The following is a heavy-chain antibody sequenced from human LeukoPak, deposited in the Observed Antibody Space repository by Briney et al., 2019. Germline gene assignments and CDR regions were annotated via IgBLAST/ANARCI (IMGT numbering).Heavy chain of an antibody. CDR2: ISSSSSYI. D-gene: IGHD6-13*01. CDR1: GFTFSSYW. CDR3: ARERGHSSSWTDY. Sequence: PGGSLRLSCAASGFTFSSYWMSWVRQAPGKGLEWVSSISSSSSYIYYADSVKGRFTISRDNAKNSLYLQMNSLRAEDTAVYYCARERGHSSSWTDYWGQGTLVTVSS. J-gene: IGHJ4*02. V-gene: IGHV3-21*01.